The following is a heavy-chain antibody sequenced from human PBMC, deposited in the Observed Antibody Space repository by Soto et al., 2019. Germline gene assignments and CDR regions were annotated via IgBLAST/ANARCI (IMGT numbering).Heavy chain of an antibody. J-gene: IGHJ3*02. CDR1: GFTFSDYA. CDR3: AKDKVDHNSVWDPFDI. Sequence: EEQLLESGGGLVQPGGSLRLSCAASGFTFSDYAMSWVRQAPGKGLEWVSGLGGSNSDTHYAASVGGRFTVSRDNSRSTLFLQMNSLRVEDTAVYYCAKDKVDHNSVWDPFDIWGQGTMVTVSS. CDR2: LGGSNSDT. D-gene: IGHD2-15*01. V-gene: IGHV3-23*01.